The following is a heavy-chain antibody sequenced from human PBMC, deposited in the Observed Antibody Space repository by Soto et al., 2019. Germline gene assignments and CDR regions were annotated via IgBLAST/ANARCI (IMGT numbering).Heavy chain of an antibody. V-gene: IGHV1-18*01. CDR1: GYSFSSHG. J-gene: IGHJ4*02. CDR2: ISAYNGNT. CDR3: ARVVGVRPEVDY. D-gene: IGHD3-10*01. Sequence: QVQLVQSGAEVKKPGASVKVSCKASGYSFSSHGITWVRQAPGQGLEWMGWISAYNGNTNYAQKLQGRVTMTTDTATSRAYMELRSLRSDDTAVYYCARVVGVRPEVDYWGPGTLVTVAS.